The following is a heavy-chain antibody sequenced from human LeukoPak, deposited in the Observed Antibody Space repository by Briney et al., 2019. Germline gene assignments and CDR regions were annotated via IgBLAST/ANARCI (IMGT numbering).Heavy chain of an antibody. D-gene: IGHD3-10*01. V-gene: IGHV3-23*01. CDR1: GFTFSSYA. Sequence: GSLRLSCAASGFTFSSYAMSWVRQAPGKGLEWVSAISGSGGSTYYADSVKGRFTISRDNSKNTLYLQMNSLRAEDTAVYYCAKGRYYGSGFDPWDQGTLVTVSS. CDR3: AKGRYYGSGFDP. CDR2: ISGSGGST. J-gene: IGHJ5*02.